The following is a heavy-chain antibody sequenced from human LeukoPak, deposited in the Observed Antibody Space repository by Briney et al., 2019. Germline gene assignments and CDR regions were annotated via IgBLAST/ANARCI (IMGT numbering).Heavy chain of an antibody. CDR2: SYSGGNT. J-gene: IGHJ5*02. CDR1: GFTVSSSP. D-gene: IGHD1-26*01. V-gene: IGHV3-53*04. Sequence: GGSLRLSCAASGFTVSSSPINWVRQAPGRGLECVSVSYSGGNTFYADSVKGRFTISRHNSENTLYLQINSLSADDSAVYYCVRLMGSGWFDPWGQGTLVTVSS. CDR3: VRLMGSGWFDP.